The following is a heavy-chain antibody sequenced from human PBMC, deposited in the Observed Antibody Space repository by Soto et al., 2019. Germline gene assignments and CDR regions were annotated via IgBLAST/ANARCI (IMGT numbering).Heavy chain of an antibody. CDR3: AKDGKMRTKVWFPAGYGMDV. V-gene: IGHV3-23*01. D-gene: IGHD3-10*01. Sequence: GGSLRLSCAASGFTFSRYAMNWVRQAPGRGLQWISGISVSGDNTSYVESVRGRFTAYRDNSKNTLYLQMNNLRAEDTALYYCAKDGKMRTKVWFPAGYGMDVWGQGTTVTVSS. CDR1: GFTFSRYA. J-gene: IGHJ6*02. CDR2: ISVSGDNT.